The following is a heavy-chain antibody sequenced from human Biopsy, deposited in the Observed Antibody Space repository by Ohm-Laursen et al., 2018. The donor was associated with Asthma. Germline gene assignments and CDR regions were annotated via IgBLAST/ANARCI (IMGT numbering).Heavy chain of an antibody. V-gene: IGHV4-59*01. J-gene: IGHJ4*02. CDR2: IHYSGST. Sequence: TLSFTCPVSGVSIRSYYWTWIRQPPGKGLEWIGNIHYSGSTYSNPSLKSRVTISVDTSKKQISLRLSSVIAADTAVYYCAGFCSGGNCPDHWGQGTLVTVSS. D-gene: IGHD2-15*01. CDR1: GVSIRSYY. CDR3: AGFCSGGNCPDH.